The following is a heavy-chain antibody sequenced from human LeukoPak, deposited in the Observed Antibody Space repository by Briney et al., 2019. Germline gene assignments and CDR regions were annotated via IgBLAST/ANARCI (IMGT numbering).Heavy chain of an antibody. D-gene: IGHD4-17*01. CDR3: ARGPYGDYGWFDP. CDR2: INPNSGGT. Sequence: GASVKVSCKASGYTFTGYYMHWVRQAPGQGLEWMGRINPNSGGTNYAQKFQGRVTMTRDTSIGTAYMELSRLRSDDTAVYYCARGPYGDYGWFDPWGQGTLVTVSS. CDR1: GYTFTGYY. J-gene: IGHJ5*02. V-gene: IGHV1-2*06.